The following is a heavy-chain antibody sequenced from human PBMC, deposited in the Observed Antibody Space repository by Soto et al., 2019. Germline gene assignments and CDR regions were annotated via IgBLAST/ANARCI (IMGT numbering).Heavy chain of an antibody. CDR2: ISWNSGTI. D-gene: IGHD2-21*02. Sequence: EVQLVESGGGLVQPGRSLRLSCAASGFSFDEYGMHWVRQAPGKGLEWVSGISWNSGTIGYADSVKGRFSISRDNAKESLYLQMNSLRAEDRALYYCAKSKGGTANGMDVWGQGTTVIVS. V-gene: IGHV3-9*01. J-gene: IGHJ6*02. CDR3: AKSKGGTANGMDV. CDR1: GFSFDEYG.